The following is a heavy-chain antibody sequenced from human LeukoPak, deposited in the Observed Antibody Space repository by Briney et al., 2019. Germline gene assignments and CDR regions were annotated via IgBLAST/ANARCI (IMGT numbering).Heavy chain of an antibody. J-gene: IGHJ4*02. D-gene: IGHD3-10*01. CDR2: IRNKANSYAT. V-gene: IGHV3-73*01. CDR1: GFTFSGSA. CDR3: TREDGSGSYYSSFVY. Sequence: GGSLRLSCAASGFTFSGSAMHWVRQASGKGLEWVGRIRNKANSYATAYVASVKGRFTISRDDSKNTAYLQMNSLKTEDTAVYYCTREDGSGSYYSSFVYWGQGTLVTVSS.